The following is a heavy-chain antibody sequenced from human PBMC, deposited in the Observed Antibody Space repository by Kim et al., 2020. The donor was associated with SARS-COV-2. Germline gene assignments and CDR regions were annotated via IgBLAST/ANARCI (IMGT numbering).Heavy chain of an antibody. D-gene: IGHD6-13*01. V-gene: IGHV4-59*01. CDR3: ARARLIGGSWYNYYYGMDV. J-gene: IGHJ6*02. Sequence: SRVTISVDPSKNQFSLKLSSVTAADTAVYYCARARLIGGSWYNYYYGMDVWGQGTTVTVSS.